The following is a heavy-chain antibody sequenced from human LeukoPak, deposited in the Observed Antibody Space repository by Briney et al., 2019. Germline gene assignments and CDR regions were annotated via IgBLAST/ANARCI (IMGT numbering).Heavy chain of an antibody. D-gene: IGHD2-2*01. J-gene: IGHJ4*02. CDR2: ISSSGTTI. CDR1: GFTLSSYE. CDR3: ARKYCSTTSCLFDN. V-gene: IGHV3-48*03. Sequence: GGSLRLSCAASGFTLSSYEMNWVRQAPGKGLQWVSDISSSGTTIYYADSVKGRFTISRDNAKNSLYLQMNSLRAEDTAVYYCARKYCSTTSCLFDNWGQGTLVTVSS.